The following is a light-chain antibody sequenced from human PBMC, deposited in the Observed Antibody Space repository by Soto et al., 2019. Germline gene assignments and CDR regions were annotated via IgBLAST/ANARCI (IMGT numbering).Light chain of an antibody. CDR2: STN. V-gene: IGLV8-61*01. CDR1: SGSVSTSYY. CDR3: ALYMGSGTWV. Sequence: QAVVTQEPSFSVSPGGTVTLTCGLSSGSVSTSYYPSWYQQTPGQAPRTLIYSTNTRSSGVPDRFSGSILGNKAALTITGDQGDDESDYFCALYMGSGTWVFGGVPNLTVL. J-gene: IGLJ3*02.